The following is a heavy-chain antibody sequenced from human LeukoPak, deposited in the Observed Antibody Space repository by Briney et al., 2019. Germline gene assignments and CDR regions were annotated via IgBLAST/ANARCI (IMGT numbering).Heavy chain of an antibody. CDR3: ARGGGLDV. D-gene: IGHD3-16*01. CDR1: GNYW. CDR2: INSDGSWT. J-gene: IGHJ6*02. Sequence: GGSLRLSCAASGNYWMHWVRQAPGKGLVWVSHINSDGSWTSYADSVKGRFTISKDNAKNTVYLQMSNLRAEDTAVYFCARGGGLDVWGQGATVTVSS. V-gene: IGHV3-74*01.